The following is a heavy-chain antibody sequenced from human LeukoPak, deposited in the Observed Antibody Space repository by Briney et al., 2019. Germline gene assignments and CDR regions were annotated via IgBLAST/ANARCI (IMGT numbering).Heavy chain of an antibody. J-gene: IGHJ4*02. V-gene: IGHV3-15*05. D-gene: IGHD3-10*01. CDR3: ITDLGLTMIRGVLVF. CDR2: IKSKGDGETK. CDR1: GFTFTNAW. Sequence: GESRRLSWGASGFTFTNAWMSWVRQGPGKGREGVGRIKSKGDGETKDYAAPVKGRFFMSRDDSAGTLYLRMNYLTTEDPAVYFCITDLGLTMIRGVLVFWGQGALVTVYS.